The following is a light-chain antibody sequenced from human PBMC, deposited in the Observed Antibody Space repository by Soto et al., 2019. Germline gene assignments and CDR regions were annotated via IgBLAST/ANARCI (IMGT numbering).Light chain of an antibody. CDR1: SSDVGGYNY. Sequence: QAAGTQPGWVSGSPGLSIAIFCTGTSSDVGGYNYVSWYQLHPGKAPKLMIYEVSNRPSGISNRFSDSKSGNTASLTISGLQAEDEADYYCFSYTSSTAYVFGTGTKVTAL. J-gene: IGLJ1*01. V-gene: IGLV2-14*01. CDR3: FSYTSSTAYV. CDR2: EVS.